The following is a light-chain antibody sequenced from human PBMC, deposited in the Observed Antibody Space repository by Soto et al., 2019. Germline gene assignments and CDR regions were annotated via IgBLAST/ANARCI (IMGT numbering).Light chain of an antibody. Sequence: IVLTQSPGTLSLSPGERATLSCRASQSVSSSYLAWCQQKPGQSPRLLIYGASSRATGIPDRFSGSGSGTDFTLTISRLEPEDFAVYYCQQYGSSWTFGQGTKVDIK. CDR3: QQYGSSWT. CDR1: QSVSSSY. V-gene: IGKV3-20*01. CDR2: GAS. J-gene: IGKJ1*01.